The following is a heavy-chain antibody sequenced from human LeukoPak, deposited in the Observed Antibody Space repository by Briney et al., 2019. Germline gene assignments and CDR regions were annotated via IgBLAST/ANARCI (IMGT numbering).Heavy chain of an antibody. CDR2: INPNSGGT. D-gene: IGHD6-19*01. V-gene: IGHV1-2*02. CDR1: GYTFTGYY. Sequence: ASVKVSCKASGYTFTGYYMHWVRQAPGQGLEWMGWINPNSGGTNYAQKFQGRVTMARDTSISTAYMELSRLRSDDTAVYYCARGDIAVAGFILYWGQGTLVTVSS. CDR3: ARGDIAVAGFILY. J-gene: IGHJ4*02.